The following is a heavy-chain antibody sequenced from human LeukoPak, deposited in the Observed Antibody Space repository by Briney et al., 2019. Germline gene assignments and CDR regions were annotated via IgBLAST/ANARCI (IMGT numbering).Heavy chain of an antibody. CDR3: ARAPGGDY. V-gene: IGHV1-3*01. CDR2: INAGNGNT. Sequence: GASVKVSCKASGYTFTNYAIHWVRQAPGQSLEWMGWINAGNGNTKYSQKFQGRVTITRDTSASTVYMEVSSLRSEDTAAYYCARAPGGDYWGQGTLVTVSS. CDR1: GYTFTNYA. D-gene: IGHD3-16*01. J-gene: IGHJ4*02.